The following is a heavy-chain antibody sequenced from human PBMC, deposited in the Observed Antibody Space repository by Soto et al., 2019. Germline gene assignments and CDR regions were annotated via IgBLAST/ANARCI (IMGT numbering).Heavy chain of an antibody. D-gene: IGHD2-2*01. CDR2: INRAGSST. J-gene: IGHJ4*02. CDR1: GFTLSSHA. CDR3: ASQSTNQPFDG. V-gene: IGHV3-74*01. Sequence: GGSLRLSCAASGFTLSSHAMRWVRQAPGKGLEWVSRINRAGSSTIYADSVKGRFTISRDNAKNTLYLQMNSLRVEATAVYYFASQSTNQPFDGWGRGTLVTVSS.